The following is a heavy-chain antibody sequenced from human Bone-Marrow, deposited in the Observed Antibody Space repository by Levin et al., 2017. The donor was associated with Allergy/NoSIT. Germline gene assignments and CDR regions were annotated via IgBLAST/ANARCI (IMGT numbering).Heavy chain of an antibody. Sequence: GGSLRLSCAASGFTFSSYAMSWVRQAPGKGLEWVSAISGSGGSTYYADSVKGRFTISRDNSKNTLYLQMNSLRAEDTAVYYCAKGANENTYYDFWSGYSGDYYYYMDVWGKGTTVTVSS. CDR1: GFTFSSYA. CDR2: ISGSGGST. CDR3: AKGANENTYYDFWSGYSGDYYYYMDV. D-gene: IGHD3-3*01. V-gene: IGHV3-23*01. J-gene: IGHJ6*03.